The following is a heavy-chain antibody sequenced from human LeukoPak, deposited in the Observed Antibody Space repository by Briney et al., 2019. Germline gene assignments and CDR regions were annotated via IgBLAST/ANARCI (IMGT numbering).Heavy chain of an antibody. CDR2: IKQDGSEK. V-gene: IGHV3-7*01. Sequence: GGSLRLSCAASGFTFSSYWMSWVRQAPGKGLEWVANIKQDGSEKYYVDSVKGRFTISRDNAKNSLYLQMNSLRAEDTAVYYCARESYYYDSSGYYHPYGMDVWGQGTTVTVSS. CDR1: GFTFSSYW. CDR3: ARESYYYDSSGYYHPYGMDV. J-gene: IGHJ6*02. D-gene: IGHD3-22*01.